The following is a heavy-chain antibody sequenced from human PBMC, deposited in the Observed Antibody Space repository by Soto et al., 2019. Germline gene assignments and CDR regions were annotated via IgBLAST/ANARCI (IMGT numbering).Heavy chain of an antibody. J-gene: IGHJ4*02. CDR3: ARDRSPVMSGYYYA. CDR2: MNPDSGAT. V-gene: IGHV1-2*02. D-gene: IGHD3-22*01. Sequence: QVHLEQSAAAVKKPGASVKVSCKTSGYIFSDYCIHWVRQAHGQGLEWLGWMNPDSGATSYAPKFQGRVTLTRDNSVTTAYMELSGLMLDDTSTYYCARDRSPVMSGYYYAWGQGTLLDVSS. CDR1: GYIFSDYC.